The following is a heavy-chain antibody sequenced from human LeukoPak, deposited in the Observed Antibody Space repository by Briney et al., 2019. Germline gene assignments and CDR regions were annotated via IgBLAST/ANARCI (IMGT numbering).Heavy chain of an antibody. D-gene: IGHD3-22*01. V-gene: IGHV3-21*01. J-gene: IGHJ4*02. CDR2: ISSSSTYI. CDR3: ARGNYWDFITATCHLDY. CDR1: GFTFSSYS. Sequence: GGSLRLSCAASGFTFSSYSMNWVRQAPGKGLEWVSSISSSSTYIYYADSVKGRFTISRDNAKNSLYLQMNSLRAEDTAVYYCARGNYWDFITATCHLDYWGQGALVTVSS.